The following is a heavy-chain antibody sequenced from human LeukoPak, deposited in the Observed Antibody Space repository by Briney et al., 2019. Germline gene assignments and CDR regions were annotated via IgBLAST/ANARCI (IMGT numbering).Heavy chain of an antibody. V-gene: IGHV4-59*12. CDR2: IYYSGST. CDR3: AREKTHSRGYYYYYMDV. D-gene: IGHD6-13*01. Sequence: SETLSLTCTVSGGSISSYYWSWIRQPPGKGLEWIGYIYYSGSTNYNLSLKSRVTTSVDKSKNQFSLKLSSVTAADTAVYYCAREKTHSRGYYYYYMDVWGKGTTVTVSS. J-gene: IGHJ6*03. CDR1: GGSISSYY.